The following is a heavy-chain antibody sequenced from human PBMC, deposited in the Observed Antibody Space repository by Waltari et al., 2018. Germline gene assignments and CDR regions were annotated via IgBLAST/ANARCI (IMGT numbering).Heavy chain of an antibody. V-gene: IGHV1-2*04. J-gene: IGHJ6*02. D-gene: IGHD7-27*01. Sequence: QVQLVQSGAEVKKPGASVTVSCKASGYTFTGYYMHWVRHAPGQGVEWMGWINPNSGGTNYAQKFQGWVTMTRDTSISTAYMELSRLRSDDTAVYYCARDRRLTGAYYYYGMDVWGQGTTVTVSS. CDR2: INPNSGGT. CDR3: ARDRRLTGAYYYYGMDV. CDR1: GYTFTGYY.